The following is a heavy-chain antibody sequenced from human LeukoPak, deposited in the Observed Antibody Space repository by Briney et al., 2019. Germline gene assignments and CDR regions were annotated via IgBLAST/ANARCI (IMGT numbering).Heavy chain of an antibody. J-gene: IGHJ4*02. CDR3: ARLAAYSSSWYDY. Sequence: PSQTLSLTCTVSGGSISSGSYYWSWIRQPAGKGLEWIGRIYTSGSTNYNPSLKSRVTISVDTSKNQFSLKLSSVTAADTAVYYCARLAAYSSSWYDYWGQGTLVTVSS. V-gene: IGHV4-61*02. CDR2: IYTSGST. D-gene: IGHD6-13*01. CDR1: GGSISSGSYY.